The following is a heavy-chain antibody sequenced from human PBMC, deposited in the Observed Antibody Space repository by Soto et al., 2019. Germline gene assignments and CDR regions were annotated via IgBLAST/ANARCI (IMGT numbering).Heavy chain of an antibody. CDR1: AYTFTSYG. CDR2: ISLYNGNT. Sequence: ASVKVSCKASAYTFTSYGISWVRQAPGQGLEWMGWISLYNGNTNDAQKLQDRVTMTTDTSTSTAYMELRSLRSDDTAVYYCARDTWIVAARPAYYGLDVWGQGTTVTVSS. V-gene: IGHV1-18*01. J-gene: IGHJ6*02. CDR3: ARDTWIVAARPAYYGLDV. D-gene: IGHD6-6*01.